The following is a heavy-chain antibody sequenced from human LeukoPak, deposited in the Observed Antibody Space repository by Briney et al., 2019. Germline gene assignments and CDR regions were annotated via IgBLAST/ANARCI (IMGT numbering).Heavy chain of an antibody. CDR2: FDPEDGET. J-gene: IGHJ6*02. CDR3: ATAPFYYYYGMDV. V-gene: IGHV1-24*01. CDR1: GGTFSSYA. Sequence: ASVKVSCKASGGTFSSYAISWVRQAPGQGLEWMGGFDPEDGETIYAQKFQGRVTMTEDTSTDTAYMELSSLRSEDTAVYYCATAPFYYYYGMDVWGQGTTVTVSS.